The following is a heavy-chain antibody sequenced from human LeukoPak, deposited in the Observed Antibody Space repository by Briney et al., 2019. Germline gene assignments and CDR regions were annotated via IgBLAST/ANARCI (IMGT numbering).Heavy chain of an antibody. V-gene: IGHV4-39*01. Sequence: SETLPLTCTVSGGSISSSSYYWGWIRQPPGKGLEWIGNIYYSGSTYYNPSLKSRVTISIDTSKNQFSLKLTSVTAADTAVYYCARYGSGGNWFDPWGQGTLVTASS. CDR3: ARYGSGGNWFDP. D-gene: IGHD3-10*01. CDR2: IYYSGST. CDR1: GGSISSSSYY. J-gene: IGHJ5*02.